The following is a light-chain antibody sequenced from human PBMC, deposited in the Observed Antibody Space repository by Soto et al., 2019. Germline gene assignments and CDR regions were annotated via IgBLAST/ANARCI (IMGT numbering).Light chain of an antibody. CDR3: QQYGTSPWT. Sequence: EIVLTQSPGTLSFSPGEGATLSCRASQIISGSYLAWYQQKPGQAPRLLIYDVFARAPGIPDRFSGSGSGTDFTLTISRLEPEDFAVYYCQQYGTSPWTFGQGTKVEIK. V-gene: IGKV3-20*01. J-gene: IGKJ1*01. CDR2: DVF. CDR1: QIISGSY.